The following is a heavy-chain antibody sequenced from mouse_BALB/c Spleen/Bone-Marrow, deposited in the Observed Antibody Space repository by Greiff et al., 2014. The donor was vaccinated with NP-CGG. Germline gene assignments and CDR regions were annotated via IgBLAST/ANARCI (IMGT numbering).Heavy chain of an antibody. CDR2: ILPGTGST. J-gene: IGHJ2*01. CDR1: GYTFSHYW. CDR3: TRSLRRYFDY. Sequence: QVQLQQSGAELMKPGASVKISCKATGYTFSHYWIEWVKQRPGHGLEWIGEILPGTGSTKYNEKFKGKATITADTSSSTAYMQLSSPTSEDSAVYYCTRSLRRYFDYWGQGTTLTVSS. V-gene: IGHV1-9*01. D-gene: IGHD1-2*01.